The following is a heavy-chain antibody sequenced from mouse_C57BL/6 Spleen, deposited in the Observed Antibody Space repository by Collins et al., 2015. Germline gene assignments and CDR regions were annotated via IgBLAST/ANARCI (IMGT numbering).Heavy chain of an antibody. D-gene: IGHD1-1*01. V-gene: IGHV3-6*01. J-gene: IGHJ2*01. Sequence: DVQLQESGPGLVKPSQSLSLTCSVTGYSITSGYYWNWIRQFPGNKLEWMGYISYDGSNNYNPSLKNRISITRDTSKNQFFLKLNSVTTEDTATYYCARDAPRYYGSSSYFDYWGQGTTLTVSS. CDR3: ARDAPRYYGSSSYFDY. CDR2: ISYDGSN. CDR1: GYSITSGYY.